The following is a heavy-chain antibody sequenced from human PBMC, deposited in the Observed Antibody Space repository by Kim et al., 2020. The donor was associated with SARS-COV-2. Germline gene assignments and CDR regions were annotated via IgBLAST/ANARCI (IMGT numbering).Heavy chain of an antibody. CDR2: ISYDAKHK. D-gene: IGHD3-3*02. CDR1: GFALRSFA. CDR3: ARERDASLAHWDFDY. J-gene: IGHJ4*01. V-gene: IGHV3-30*04. Sequence: GGSLRLSCTASGFALRSFAIHWVRQTPGKGLEWVAVISYDAKHKYCVESVKDRFTISRDNSKDTVYLQMTSLRTEDSAVYFCARERDASLAHWDFDYWG.